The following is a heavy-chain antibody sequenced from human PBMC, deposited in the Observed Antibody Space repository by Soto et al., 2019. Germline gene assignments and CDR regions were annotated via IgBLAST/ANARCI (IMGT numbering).Heavy chain of an antibody. J-gene: IGHJ6*02. CDR2: INPSGGST. V-gene: IGHV1-46*01. Sequence: AAVKVSCKASGYTFTSYYMHWVRQAPGQGLEWMGIINPSGGSTSYAQKFQGRVTMTRDTSTSTVYMELSSLRSEDTAVYYCARDGLRFLEWLTTTYYGMDVWGQGTTVTVSS. CDR3: ARDGLRFLEWLTTTYYGMDV. D-gene: IGHD3-3*01. CDR1: GYTFTSYY.